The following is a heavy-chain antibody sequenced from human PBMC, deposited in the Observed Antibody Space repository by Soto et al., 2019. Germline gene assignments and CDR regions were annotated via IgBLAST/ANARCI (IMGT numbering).Heavy chain of an antibody. J-gene: IGHJ4*02. Sequence: ASVKVSCKPSGYTFTSYGITWVRQAPGQGLEWMGWISAYNGNTNYAQKFQGRVTMTTDASTSTAYMELRSLGSDDTAVYYCASGWFGEFVYQFDYRGQGTLVTV. CDR2: ISAYNGNT. CDR1: GYTFTSYG. D-gene: IGHD3-10*01. V-gene: IGHV1-18*01. CDR3: ASGWFGEFVYQFDY.